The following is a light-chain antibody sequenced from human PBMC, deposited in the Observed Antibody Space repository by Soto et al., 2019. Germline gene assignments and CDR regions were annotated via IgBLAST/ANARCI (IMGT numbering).Light chain of an antibody. CDR3: QHYGTSPVT. CDR2: GAS. CDR1: QSVSNTY. Sequence: EIVLTQSPGTLSLSPGERATRSCRASQSVSNTYLAWYQHKPGQAPRLLIYGASDRATGIPDRFSGTEPVADFKFTITSLVPKDLALSYYQHYGTSPVTFGQGTKLEIK. V-gene: IGKV3-20*01. J-gene: IGKJ2*01.